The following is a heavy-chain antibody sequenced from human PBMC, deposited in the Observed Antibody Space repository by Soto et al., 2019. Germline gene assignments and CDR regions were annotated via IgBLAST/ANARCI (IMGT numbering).Heavy chain of an antibody. CDR3: AKGRGGGYNQDWYFDL. V-gene: IGHV4-34*01. J-gene: IGHJ2*01. CDR1: VGSFRPYY. Sequence: QLHLQQGGAGLLKPSETLSLTCPVLVGSFRPYYWNGIRQPPGKGLGWIGEINHSGSTTYTPSLKSRVTISLGTSNNQFSLKLSSVTAADTAVYFCAKGRGGGYNQDWYFDLWGRGTLVTVSS. CDR2: INHSGST. D-gene: IGHD5-12*01.